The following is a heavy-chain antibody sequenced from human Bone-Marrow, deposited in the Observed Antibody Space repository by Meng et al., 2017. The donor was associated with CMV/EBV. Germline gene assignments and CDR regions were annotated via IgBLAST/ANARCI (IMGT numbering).Heavy chain of an antibody. V-gene: IGHV1-46*01. CDR3: ARVSVIGGDNDY. CDR1: ADTFTSYY. CDR2: INPSGGST. Sequence: VQPVQSWGKVKKTGASVKVSCKASADTFTSYYMHWVRQAPGQGLEWMGIINPSGGSTSYAQKFQGRVTMTRDTSTSTVYMELSSLRSEDTAVYYCARVSVIGGDNDYWGQGTLVTVSS. J-gene: IGHJ4*02. D-gene: IGHD2-21*02.